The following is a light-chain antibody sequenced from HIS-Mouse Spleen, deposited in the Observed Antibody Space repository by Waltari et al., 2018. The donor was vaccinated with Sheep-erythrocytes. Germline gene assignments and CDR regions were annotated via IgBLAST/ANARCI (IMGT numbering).Light chain of an antibody. CDR2: QDS. CDR3: QAWDSSTAV. CDR1: KLGDKY. V-gene: IGLV3-1*01. J-gene: IGLJ2*01. Sequence: SYELTQPPSVSVSTGQTASITCPGAKLGDKYACWYQQKPGQSPVLVIYQDSKRPSGIPERFSGSNSGNTATLTISGTQAMDEADYYCQAWDSSTAVFGGGTKLTVL.